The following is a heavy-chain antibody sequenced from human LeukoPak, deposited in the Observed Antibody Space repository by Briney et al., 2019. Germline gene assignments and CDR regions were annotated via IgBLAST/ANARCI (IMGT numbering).Heavy chain of an antibody. J-gene: IGHJ5*02. CDR3: TRGFDT. CDR1: GYTFTSYY. Sequence: ASVKVSCKASGYTFTSYYVHWVRQAPGQGLEWMGIIKPSGGSANYAQKLQGRVTMTCDTSTSTVYMELSSLRFEDSAVYYCTRGFDTWGQGTLVTVSS. V-gene: IGHV1-46*04. CDR2: IKPSGGSA.